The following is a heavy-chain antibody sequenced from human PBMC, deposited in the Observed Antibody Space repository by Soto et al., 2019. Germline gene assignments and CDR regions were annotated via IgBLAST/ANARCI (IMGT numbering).Heavy chain of an antibody. Sequence: EVQLVESGGGLVPPGGSLRLSCAASGFTFSVYWMHWVRQAPGKGLVWVSRIDSDGSTTSYADSVKGRFTISRDNAKSKLYLQMNSLRAEDTAVYYCARPGYSNYGPGVDVWGQGTTVTVSS. V-gene: IGHV3-74*01. J-gene: IGHJ6*02. D-gene: IGHD4-4*01. CDR2: IDSDGSTT. CDR1: GFTFSVYW. CDR3: ARPGYSNYGPGVDV.